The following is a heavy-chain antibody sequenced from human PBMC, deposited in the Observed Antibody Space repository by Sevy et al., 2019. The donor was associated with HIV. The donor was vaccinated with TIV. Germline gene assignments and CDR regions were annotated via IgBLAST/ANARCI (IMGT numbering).Heavy chain of an antibody. CDR3: AREFCGGDCYSEDYYYYYGMDV. J-gene: IGHJ6*02. CDR2: INPNSGGT. Sequence: ASVKVSCKASGYTFTGYYMHWVRQAPGQGLEWMGWINPNSGGTNDTQKFQGRVTMTRDTSISTAYMELSRLRSDDTAVYYCAREFCGGDCYSEDYYYYYGMDVWGQGTTVTVSS. CDR1: GYTFTGYY. V-gene: IGHV1-2*02. D-gene: IGHD2-21*02.